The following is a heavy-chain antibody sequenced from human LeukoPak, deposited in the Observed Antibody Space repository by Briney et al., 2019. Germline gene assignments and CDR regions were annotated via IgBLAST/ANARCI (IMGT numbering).Heavy chain of an antibody. V-gene: IGHV3-48*03. CDR1: GFTFSSYE. CDR3: ARSRHGGWDSFDY. CDR2: ISSSGSTI. D-gene: IGHD6-19*01. J-gene: IGHJ4*02. Sequence: GGSLRLSCAVSGFTFSSYEMNWVRQAPGKELEWVSHISSSGSTIYYADSVKGRFTISRDNAKNSLYLQMNSLRAEDTAVYYCARSRHGGWDSFDYWGQGTLVTVSS.